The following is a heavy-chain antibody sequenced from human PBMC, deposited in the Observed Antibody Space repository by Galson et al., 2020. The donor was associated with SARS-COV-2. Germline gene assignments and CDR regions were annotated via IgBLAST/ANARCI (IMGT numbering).Heavy chain of an antibody. V-gene: IGHV4-59*13. Sequence: SETLSLTCTVSGGSISSYYWSWIRQPPGKGLEWIGYIFYSGSTSYSGSTNYNPSLKSRVTISVDTSKNQFSLKLISVTAADTAVYYCARESGWLQSFDYWGQGTLVTVSS. J-gene: IGHJ4*02. D-gene: IGHD5-12*01. CDR2: IFYSGSTSYSGST. CDR1: GGSISSYY. CDR3: ARESGWLQSFDY.